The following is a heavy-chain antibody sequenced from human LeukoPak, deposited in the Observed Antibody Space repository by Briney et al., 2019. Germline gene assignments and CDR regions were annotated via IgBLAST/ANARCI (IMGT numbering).Heavy chain of an antibody. V-gene: IGHV3-48*04. CDR3: AKAPYYGSGSYYEN. J-gene: IGHJ3*01. CDR1: GFTFNTYS. Sequence: GGSLRLSCAASGFTFNTYSMNWVRQAPGKGLEWVSYISDSSGTIYYADSVRGRFTISRDNAKNSLYLQMNSLRAEDTAVYYCAKAPYYGSGSYYENWGQGTMVTVSS. CDR2: ISDSSGTI. D-gene: IGHD3-10*01.